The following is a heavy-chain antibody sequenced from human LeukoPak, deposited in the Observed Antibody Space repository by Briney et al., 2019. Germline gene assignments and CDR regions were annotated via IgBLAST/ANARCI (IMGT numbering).Heavy chain of an antibody. J-gene: IGHJ4*02. CDR1: GLSVRSNY. V-gene: IGHV3-23*01. CDR2: ISGSGGST. Sequence: GGSLRLSCAGSGLSVRSNYMSWVRQAPGKGLEWVSAISGSGGSTYYADSVKGRFTISRDNSKNTLYLQMNSLRAEDTAVYYCAKDRGPRSAPSDYWGQGTLVTVSS. D-gene: IGHD3-10*01. CDR3: AKDRGPRSAPSDY.